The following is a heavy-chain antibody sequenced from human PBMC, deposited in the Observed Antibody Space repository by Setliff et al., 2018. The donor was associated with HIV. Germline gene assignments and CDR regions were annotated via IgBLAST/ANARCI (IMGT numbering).Heavy chain of an antibody. J-gene: IGHJ4*02. V-gene: IGHV4-38-2*01. CDR1: GYSISSGYY. CDR3: ARMYSDYDWSPAGARTRYFDY. CDR2: IYHSGST. Sequence: SETLSLTCAVSGYSISSGYYWGWIRQPPGKGLEWIGSIYHSGSTYYNPSLKSRVTISVDTSKNQFSLKLSSVTAADTAVYYCARMYSDYDWSPAGARTRYFDYWGQGTPVTVSS. D-gene: IGHD5-12*01.